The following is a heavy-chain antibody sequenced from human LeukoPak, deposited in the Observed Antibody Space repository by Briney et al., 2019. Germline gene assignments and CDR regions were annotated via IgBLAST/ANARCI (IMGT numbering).Heavy chain of an antibody. V-gene: IGHV3-21*01. Sequence: GGSLRLSCAASGFTFSSYSMNWFRQAPGKGLEWVSSISSSSSYIYYADSVKGRFTISRDNAKNSLYLQMNSLRAEDTAVYYCARVLISSGWYLSVREGQYYFDYWGQGTLVTVSS. CDR2: ISSSSSYI. CDR3: ARVLISSGWYLSVREGQYYFDY. D-gene: IGHD6-19*01. J-gene: IGHJ4*02. CDR1: GFTFSSYS.